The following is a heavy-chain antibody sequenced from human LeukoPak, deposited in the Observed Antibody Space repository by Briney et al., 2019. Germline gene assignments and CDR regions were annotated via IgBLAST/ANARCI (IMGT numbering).Heavy chain of an antibody. CDR3: AKDLRWSVTADY. Sequence: GGALRLSCAASGFTFSGNAMSWVRQVPGRGLEGVSGVGGDEKTHYADFVRGRFTISRDNARNTMFLHMTSLTVEGAAVYYCAKDLRWSVTADYWGQGVLVTVSS. J-gene: IGHJ4*02. D-gene: IGHD2-21*02. CDR1: GFTFSGNA. CDR2: VGGDEKT. V-gene: IGHV3-23*01.